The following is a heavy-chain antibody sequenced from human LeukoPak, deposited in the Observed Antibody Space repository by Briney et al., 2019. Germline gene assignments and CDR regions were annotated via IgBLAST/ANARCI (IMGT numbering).Heavy chain of an antibody. D-gene: IGHD3-22*01. CDR2: ISSSSSTI. V-gene: IGHV3-48*01. CDR3: ARDFRPIPDYYDSSGYYYATPNYFDY. Sequence: GGSLRLSCAASGFTFSSYSMNWVRQAPGKGLEWVSYISSSSSTIYYADSVKGRFTISRDNAKNSLYLQMNSLRAEDTAVYYCARDFRPIPDYYDSSGYYYATPNYFDYWGQGTLVTVSS. CDR1: GFTFSSYS. J-gene: IGHJ4*02.